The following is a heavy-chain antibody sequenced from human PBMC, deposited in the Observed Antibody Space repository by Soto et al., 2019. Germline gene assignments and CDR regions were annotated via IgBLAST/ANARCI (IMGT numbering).Heavy chain of an antibody. Sequence: ASVKVSCKASGGTFSSYAISWVRQAPGQGLEWMGGIIPIFGTANYAQKFQGRVTITADESTSTAYMELSSLRSEDTAVYYCARDVYGRYYYYGMDVWGQGTKVTVSS. V-gene: IGHV1-69*13. CDR3: ARDVYGRYYYYGMDV. D-gene: IGHD4-17*01. CDR1: GGTFSSYA. CDR2: IIPIFGTA. J-gene: IGHJ6*02.